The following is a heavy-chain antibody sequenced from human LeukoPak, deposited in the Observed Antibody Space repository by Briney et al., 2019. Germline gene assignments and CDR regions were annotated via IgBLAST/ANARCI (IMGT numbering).Heavy chain of an antibody. V-gene: IGHV4-4*07. J-gene: IGHJ4*02. CDR2: IYTSGTI. CDR1: GVSISAYF. Sequence: PSETLSPTCTVSGVSISAYFWTWIRQPAGKGLEWIGRIYTSGTINYNPSLESRLTMSLDTSKNQISLRLSSVTAADTGVYYCARKDGDFWGQGTLVTVSS. CDR3: ARKDGDF.